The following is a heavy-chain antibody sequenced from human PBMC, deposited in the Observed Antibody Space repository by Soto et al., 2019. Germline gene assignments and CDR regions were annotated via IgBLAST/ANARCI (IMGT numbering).Heavy chain of an antibody. CDR3: ARMVGFFWPGGRGKNWFDP. J-gene: IGHJ5*02. D-gene: IGHD2-15*01. CDR1: GGSISRYY. V-gene: IGHV4-34*01. Sequence: SETLSLTCTVSGGSISRYYWSWIRQPPGKGLEWIGEINHSGSTNYNPSLKSRVTISVDASKNQFSLKLSSVTAADTAVYYCARMVGFFWPGGRGKNWFDPWGQGTLVT. CDR2: INHSGST.